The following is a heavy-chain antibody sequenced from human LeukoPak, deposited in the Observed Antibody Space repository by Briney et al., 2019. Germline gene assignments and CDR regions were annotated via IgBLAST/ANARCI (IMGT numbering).Heavy chain of an antibody. CDR2: ISYDGSNE. CDR3: AKELNRGSPDY. Sequence: GRSLRLSCAASGFTFSSYGIHWVRQAPGKGLEWVAVISYDGSNEYYADSVKGRFTISRDNSKNTLYLQMSSLRAEDTAVYYCAKELNRGSPDYWGQGTLVTVPS. D-gene: IGHD2/OR15-2a*01. V-gene: IGHV3-30*18. J-gene: IGHJ4*02. CDR1: GFTFSSYG.